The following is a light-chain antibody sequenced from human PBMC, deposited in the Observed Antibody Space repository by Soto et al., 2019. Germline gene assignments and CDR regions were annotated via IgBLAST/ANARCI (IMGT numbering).Light chain of an antibody. V-gene: IGKV1-5*03. J-gene: IGKJ1*01. Sequence: DIQMTQSPSTLSASVGDRATITCRASQTISSWLAWYQQKPGRATKLLIYKASTLESEVPSRFSGSGSGTDFTLTISSLQPDDFATDYCQQYKRSPWTFGRGTKVEIK. CDR1: QTISSW. CDR3: QQYKRSPWT. CDR2: KAS.